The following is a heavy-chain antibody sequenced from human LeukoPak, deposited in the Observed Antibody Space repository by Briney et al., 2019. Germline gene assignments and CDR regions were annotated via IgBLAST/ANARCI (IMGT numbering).Heavy chain of an antibody. V-gene: IGHV1-69*13. D-gene: IGHD3-10*01. J-gene: IGHJ6*04. CDR3: ARVELSGSYFYYYYGMDV. CDR1: GGTFSSYA. CDR2: IIPIFGTA. Sequence: SVKVSCKASGGTFSSYAISWVRRAPGQGLEWMGGIIPIFGTANYAQKFQGRVTITADESTSTAYMELSSLRSEDTAVYYCARVELSGSYFYYYYGMDVWGKGSTVTVSS.